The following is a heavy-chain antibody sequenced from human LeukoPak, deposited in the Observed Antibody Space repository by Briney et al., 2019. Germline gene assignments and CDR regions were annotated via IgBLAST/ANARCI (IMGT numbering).Heavy chain of an antibody. CDR3: ARDVTMIVAD. Sequence: GGSLRLSCAASGFTFSSYSMNWDRQAPGKGLEWVSSLSSSSSYIYYADSVKGRFTISRDDAKNSLYLQMNSLRAEDTAVYYCARDVTMIVADWGQGTLVTVSS. V-gene: IGHV3-21*01. CDR1: GFTFSSYS. D-gene: IGHD3-22*01. CDR2: LSSSSSYI. J-gene: IGHJ4*02.